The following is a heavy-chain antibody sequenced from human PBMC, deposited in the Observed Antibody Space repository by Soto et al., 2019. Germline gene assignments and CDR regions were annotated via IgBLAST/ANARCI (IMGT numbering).Heavy chain of an antibody. D-gene: IGHD2-15*01. V-gene: IGHV3-21*01. J-gene: IGHJ4*02. CDR2: ISSRNSYI. Sequence: EVQLVDSGGGLVKPGGSLRLSCAASGFTFSSYTMIWVRQAPGKGLEWVSSISSRNSYIFYADSVKGRFTISRDNANNSLYLQMNSLRAEDTAVYYCARDPKRYCSGGTCPGGDYWGQGTLVTVSS. CDR3: ARDPKRYCSGGTCPGGDY. CDR1: GFTFSSYT.